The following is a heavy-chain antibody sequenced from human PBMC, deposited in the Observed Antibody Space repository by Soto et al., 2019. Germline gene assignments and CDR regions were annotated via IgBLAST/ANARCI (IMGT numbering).Heavy chain of an antibody. CDR2: ISYDGSNK. D-gene: IGHD3-3*01. CDR3: AKDRGYDFWSGFDY. CDR1: GFTFSSYG. J-gene: IGHJ4*02. V-gene: IGHV3-30*18. Sequence: QVQLVESGGGVVQPGRSLRLSCAASGFTFSSYGMHWVRQAPGKGLEWVAVISYDGSNKYYADSVKGRFTISRDNSKNTLYLQMNSLRAEDTAVYYCAKDRGYDFWSGFDYWGQGTLVTVSS.